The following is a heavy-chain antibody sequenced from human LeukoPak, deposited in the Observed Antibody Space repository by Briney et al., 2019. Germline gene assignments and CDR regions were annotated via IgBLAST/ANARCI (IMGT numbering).Heavy chain of an antibody. CDR2: IYCDDDK. D-gene: IGHD6-19*01. CDR3: AHRHSSGWYSCLDY. CDR1: GFSLSTSGVS. J-gene: IGHJ4*02. Sequence: SGPTLVKPTQTLTLTCTFSGFSLSTSGVSVVWILQPPGKALEWLALIYCDDDKSYSPSLKTRLTITKDTSKNHVVLTMTNMDHVDTATYYCAHRHSSGWYSCLDYWGQGTLVTVSS. V-gene: IGHV2-5*02.